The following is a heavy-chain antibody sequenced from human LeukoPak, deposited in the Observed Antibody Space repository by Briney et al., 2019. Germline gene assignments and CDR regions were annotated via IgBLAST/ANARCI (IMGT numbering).Heavy chain of an antibody. V-gene: IGHV3-64D*06. CDR2: ISSNGGST. Sequence: GGSLRLSCSASGFTFSSYAMHWVRQAPRKGLEYVSAISSNGGSTYYADSVKGRFTISRDNSKNTLYLQMSSLRAEDTAVYYCVKDLAVAATPILDYWGQGTLVTVSS. J-gene: IGHJ4*02. CDR3: VKDLAVAATPILDY. CDR1: GFTFSSYA. D-gene: IGHD2-15*01.